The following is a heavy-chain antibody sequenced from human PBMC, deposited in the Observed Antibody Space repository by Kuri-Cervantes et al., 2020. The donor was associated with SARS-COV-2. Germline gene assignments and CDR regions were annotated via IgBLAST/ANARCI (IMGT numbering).Heavy chain of an antibody. J-gene: IGHJ5*02. CDR2: IIPILGIA. CDR3: ATSPLWGWFDP. CDR1: GYTFTSYA. D-gene: IGHD7-27*01. Sequence: SVKVSCKASGYTFTSYAMHWVRQAPGQGLEWMGRIIPILGIANYAQKFQGRVTITADKSTSTAYMELSSLRSEDTAVYYCATSPLWGWFDPWGQGTLVTVSS. V-gene: IGHV1-69*04.